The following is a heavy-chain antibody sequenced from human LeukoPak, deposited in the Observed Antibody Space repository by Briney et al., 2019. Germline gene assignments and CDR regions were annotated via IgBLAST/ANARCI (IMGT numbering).Heavy chain of an antibody. J-gene: IGHJ5*02. D-gene: IGHD2-2*01. CDR3: ARDPLGYQLLSGWFDP. Sequence: ASVKVSCKASGGTFSSYAISWVRQAPGQGLEWMGGIIPIFGTANYAQKFQGRVTITADESTSTAYMELSSLRSEDTAVYYCARDPLGYQLLSGWFDPWGQGTLVTVSP. V-gene: IGHV1-69*01. CDR2: IIPIFGTA. CDR1: GGTFSSYA.